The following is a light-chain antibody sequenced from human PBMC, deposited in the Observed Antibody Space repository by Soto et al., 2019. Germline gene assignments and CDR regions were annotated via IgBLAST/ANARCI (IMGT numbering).Light chain of an antibody. CDR3: MQALQTLPT. Sequence: EIEMTQSPLSLTVTPGEPASISCRSSQSLLHSNGYNYFDWYLXKTGQSQQPXIYLGSNRASGVPDRFSGSGEGTGGKLKLSLVEAEDGGVYYGMQALQTLPTFCQGTRLDIK. V-gene: IGKV2-28*01. CDR2: LGS. CDR1: QSLLHSNGYNY. J-gene: IGKJ5*01.